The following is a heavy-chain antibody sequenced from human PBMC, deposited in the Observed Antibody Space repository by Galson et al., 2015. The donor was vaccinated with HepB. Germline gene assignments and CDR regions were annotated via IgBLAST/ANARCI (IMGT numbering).Heavy chain of an antibody. D-gene: IGHD5-12*01. CDR1: GYSFTSYW. V-gene: IGHV5-10-1*01. CDR2: IDPSDSYT. CDR3: ARHSAVATILGWGWFWFDP. Sequence: SGAEVKKPGESLRISCKGSGYSFTSYWISWVRQMPGKGLEWMGRIDPSDSYTNYSPSFQGHVTISADKSISTAYLQWSSLKASDTAMYYCARHSAVATILGWGWFWFDPWGQGTLVTVSS. J-gene: IGHJ5*02.